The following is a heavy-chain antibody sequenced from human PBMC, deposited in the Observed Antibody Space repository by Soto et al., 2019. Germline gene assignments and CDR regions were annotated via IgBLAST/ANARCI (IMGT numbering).Heavy chain of an antibody. CDR3: ARAITMLVVVTGGFDT. CDR2: IIPIFGTA. J-gene: IGHJ5*02. V-gene: IGHV1-69*13. Sequence: SVKVSCKASGGTFSSYAISWVRQAPGQGLEWMGGIIPIFGTANYAQKFQGRVTITADESTSTAYMELSSLRSEDTAVYYCARAITMLVVVTGGFDTWGQGTLVTVSS. D-gene: IGHD3-22*01. CDR1: GGTFSSYA.